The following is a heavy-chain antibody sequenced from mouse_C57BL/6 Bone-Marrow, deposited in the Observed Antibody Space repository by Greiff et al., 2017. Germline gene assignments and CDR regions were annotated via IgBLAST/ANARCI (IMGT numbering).Heavy chain of an antibody. CDR3: ARGDESYFYYAMDY. CDR1: GYSFTDYN. J-gene: IGHJ4*01. V-gene: IGHV1-39*01. Sequence: VQLQQSGPELVKPGASVKISCKASGYSFTDYNMNWVKQSNGKSLEWIGVINPNYGTTSYNQKFKGKATLTVDQSSSTAFMQLNRLTSEDSAVYYCARGDESYFYYAMDYWGQGTSVTVSS. CDR2: INPNYGTT. D-gene: IGHD1-1*01.